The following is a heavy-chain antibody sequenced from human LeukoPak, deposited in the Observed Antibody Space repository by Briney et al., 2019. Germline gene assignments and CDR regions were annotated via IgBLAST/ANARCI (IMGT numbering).Heavy chain of an antibody. Sequence: GGSLRLSCAASGFTLSNYGMHWVRQAPGNGLEWVAVIWYDGTTKQYADSVKGRFTISRDNSENTLYLQMNSLRDEDTAVYYCARESSLTGAYFDWWGQGTLVTVSS. V-gene: IGHV3-33*01. CDR1: GFTLSNYG. CDR2: IWYDGTTK. CDR3: ARESSLTGAYFDW. J-gene: IGHJ4*02. D-gene: IGHD3-10*01.